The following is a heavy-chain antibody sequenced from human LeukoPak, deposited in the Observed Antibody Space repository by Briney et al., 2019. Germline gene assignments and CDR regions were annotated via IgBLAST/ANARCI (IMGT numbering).Heavy chain of an antibody. CDR3: AREGGIQLWPRPFDY. CDR2: ISAYNGNT. Sequence: GASVKVSCKASGYTFTSYGNSWVRQAPGQGLEWMGWISAYNGNTNYAQKFQGRVTMTTDTSTSTAYMELRSLRPDDTAVYYCAREGGIQLWPRPFDYWGQGTLVTVSS. J-gene: IGHJ4*02. CDR1: GYTFTSYG. D-gene: IGHD5-18*01. V-gene: IGHV1-18*01.